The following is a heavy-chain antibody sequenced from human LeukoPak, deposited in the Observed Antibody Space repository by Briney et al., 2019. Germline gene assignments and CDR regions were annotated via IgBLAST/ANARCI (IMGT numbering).Heavy chain of an antibody. Sequence: TSETLSLTCTVSGGSISSYYWSWIRQPPGKGLEWIGYIYYSGSTNYNPSLKSRVTISVDTSKNQFSLKLSSVTAADTAVYYCARAGLYEYYFDYWGQGTLVTVSS. D-gene: IGHD5/OR15-5a*01. CDR2: IYYSGST. CDR1: GGSISSYY. J-gene: IGHJ4*02. CDR3: ARAGLYEYYFDY. V-gene: IGHV4-59*01.